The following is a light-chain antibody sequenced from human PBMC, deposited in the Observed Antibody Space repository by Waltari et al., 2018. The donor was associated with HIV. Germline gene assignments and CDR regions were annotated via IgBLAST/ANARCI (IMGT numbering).Light chain of an antibody. V-gene: IGLV2-8*01. Sequence: QSALTQPPSASGSPGPSFTISCTGTSSDVGAYTYVSWFQQHPGKAPKLMIYDVTKRPSGVPDRFSGSKSGNTASLTVSGLQAEDDADYYCASHAGSKDVFGGGTRLTVL. CDR2: DVT. J-gene: IGLJ2*01. CDR1: SSDVGAYTY. CDR3: ASHAGSKDV.